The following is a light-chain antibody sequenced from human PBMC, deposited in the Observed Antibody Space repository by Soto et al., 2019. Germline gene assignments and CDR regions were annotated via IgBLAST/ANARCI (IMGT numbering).Light chain of an antibody. J-gene: IGLJ2*01. CDR3: SSYTSSSTL. CDR2: SNN. Sequence: QPVLTQPPSASGTPGQRVTISCSGSSSNIGSNTVNWYQHLPGTAPKVLIYSNNRRPSRVPDRISGSKSGTSASLAISGLQSEDEADYYCSSYTSSSTLFGGGTKVTVL. CDR1: SSNIGSNT. V-gene: IGLV1-44*01.